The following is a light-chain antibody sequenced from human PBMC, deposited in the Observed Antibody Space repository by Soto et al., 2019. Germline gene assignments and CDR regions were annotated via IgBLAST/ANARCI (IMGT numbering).Light chain of an antibody. V-gene: IGLV2-14*01. J-gene: IGLJ1*01. CDR2: EVT. CDR1: SSDVGGHNY. CDR3: SSYTFTSTLYV. Sequence: QSVLTQPASVSGSPGQSITISCNGTSSDVGGHNYVSWYQQHPGKAPKLMIYEVTNRPSGVSNRFSGSKSGNTASLTISGLQAEDEADYYSSSYTFTSTLYVFGTGTKLTVL.